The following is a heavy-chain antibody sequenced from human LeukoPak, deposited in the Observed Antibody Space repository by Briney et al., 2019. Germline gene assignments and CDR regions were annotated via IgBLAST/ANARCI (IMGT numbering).Heavy chain of an antibody. J-gene: IGHJ4*02. Sequence: GGSLRLYCAASGFTVSNDYMTWVRQAPGKGLEWVSIIYSGGNTYYADSVKGRFTISRDNSKNTVYLQMNSLRVEDTAVYYCARDSSLWFGATWGQGTLVIVSS. D-gene: IGHD3-10*01. V-gene: IGHV3-53*01. CDR1: GFTVSNDY. CDR2: IYSGGNT. CDR3: ARDSSLWFGAT.